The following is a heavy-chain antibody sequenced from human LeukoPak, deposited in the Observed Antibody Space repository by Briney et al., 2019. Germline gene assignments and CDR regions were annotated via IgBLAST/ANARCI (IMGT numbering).Heavy chain of an antibody. CDR1: GFTFSSYG. V-gene: IGHV3-33*06. D-gene: IGHD2-15*01. CDR2: IWYDGSNK. J-gene: IGHJ6*03. CDR3: AKVTTPGRSYCYYYMDV. Sequence: GRSLRLSCAASGFTFSSYGMHWVRQAPGKGLEWVAVIWYDGSNKYYADSVKGRFTISRDNSKNTLYLQMNSLRAEDTAVYYCAKVTTPGRSYCYYYMDVWGKGTTVTVSS.